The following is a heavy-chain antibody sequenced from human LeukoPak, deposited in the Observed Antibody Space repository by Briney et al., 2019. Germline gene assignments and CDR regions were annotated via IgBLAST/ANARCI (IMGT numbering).Heavy chain of an antibody. J-gene: IGHJ6*02. V-gene: IGHV3-30*18. Sequence: GRSLRLSCAASGFTFSRYGMHWVRQAPGKGLEWVVVTSYDGSNKQYVDSVKGRFTISRDNSKNMLYLEMNSLRAEDTGVYYCAKDRGEYYYDSMDVWGQGTTVTVPS. CDR2: TSYDGSNK. CDR3: AKDRGEYYYDSMDV. D-gene: IGHD3-16*01. CDR1: GFTFSRYG.